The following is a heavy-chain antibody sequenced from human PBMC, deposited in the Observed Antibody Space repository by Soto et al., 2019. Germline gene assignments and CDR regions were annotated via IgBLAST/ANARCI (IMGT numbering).Heavy chain of an antibody. D-gene: IGHD4-17*01. V-gene: IGHV3-30*18. Sequence: QVQLVESGGGVVQPGRSLRLSCAAAGFTFSSYGMHWVRQAPGTGLEWVAVMSYDGSKYYADTVKGRFTISRDNSKNTLYLQINSLRPEDTAVYYCAKDFTPWCGDYVYDYYGMDVWGQGTTVTVSS. CDR3: AKDFTPWCGDYVYDYYGMDV. CDR2: MSYDGSK. CDR1: GFTFSSYG. J-gene: IGHJ6*02.